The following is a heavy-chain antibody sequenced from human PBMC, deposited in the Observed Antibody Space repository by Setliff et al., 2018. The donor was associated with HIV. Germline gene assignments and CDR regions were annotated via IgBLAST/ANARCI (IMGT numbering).Heavy chain of an antibody. Sequence: GGSLRLSCAASGFTFSDYWINWVRQAPGKGLEWVANINQDGSVEGYVDSVKGRFTISRDNAKNSLYLQMNSLRAEDTAVYYCARDANWERGSHYFDYWGQGTLVTVSS. CDR2: INQDGSVE. V-gene: IGHV3-7*01. CDR1: GFTFSDYW. D-gene: IGHD7-27*01. CDR3: ARDANWERGSHYFDY. J-gene: IGHJ4*02.